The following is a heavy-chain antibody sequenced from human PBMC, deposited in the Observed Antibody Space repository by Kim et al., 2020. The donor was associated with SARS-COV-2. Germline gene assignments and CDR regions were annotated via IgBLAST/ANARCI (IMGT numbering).Heavy chain of an antibody. Sequence: GGSLRLSCAASGFTFSSYAMHWVRQAPGKGLEWVAVISYDGSNKYYADSVKGRFTISRDNSKNTLYLQMNSLRAEDTAVYYCARSGDILTGFLDYWGQGTLVTVSS. D-gene: IGHD3-9*01. CDR3: ARSGDILTGFLDY. J-gene: IGHJ4*02. CDR1: GFTFSSYA. CDR2: ISYDGSNK. V-gene: IGHV3-30-3*01.